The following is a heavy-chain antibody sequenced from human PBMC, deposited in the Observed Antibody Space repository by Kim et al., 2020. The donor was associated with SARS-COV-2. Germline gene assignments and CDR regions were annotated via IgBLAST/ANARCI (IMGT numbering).Heavy chain of an antibody. Sequence: ASVKVSCKASGYTFTSYGISWVRQAPGQGLEWMGWISAYNGNTNYVQKLQGRVTMTTDTSTSTAYMELRSLRSDDTAVYYCARGTVTPWDYYGMDVWGQGTTVTVSS. CDR2: ISAYNGNT. J-gene: IGHJ6*02. D-gene: IGHD4-17*01. CDR1: GYTFTSYG. CDR3: ARGTVTPWDYYGMDV. V-gene: IGHV1-18*01.